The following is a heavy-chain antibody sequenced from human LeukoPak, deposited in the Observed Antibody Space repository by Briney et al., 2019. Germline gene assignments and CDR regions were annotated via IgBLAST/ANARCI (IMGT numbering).Heavy chain of an antibody. Sequence: ETLSLTCTVSGGSISSYYWSWVRQAPGKGLEWVANIKQDGSEKYYVDSVKGRFTISRDNAKNSLYLQMNSLRAEDTAVYYCARDHPSGSYWVGYFQHWGQGTLVTVSS. V-gene: IGHV3-7*01. CDR3: ARDHPSGSYWVGYFQH. J-gene: IGHJ1*01. D-gene: IGHD1-26*01. CDR1: GGSISSYY. CDR2: IKQDGSEK.